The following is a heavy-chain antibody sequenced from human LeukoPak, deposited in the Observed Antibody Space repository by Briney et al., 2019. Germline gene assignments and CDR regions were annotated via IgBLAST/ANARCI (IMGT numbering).Heavy chain of an antibody. J-gene: IGHJ4*02. D-gene: IGHD6-6*01. Sequence: GGSLRLSCAASGFTFSGYSMNWVRQAPGKGLEWVSSISSSSSYIYYADSVKGRFTISRDNAKNSLYLQMNSLRAEDTAVYYCARDGSSTVTDDYWGQGTLVTVSS. CDR3: ARDGSSTVTDDY. CDR1: GFTFSGYS. V-gene: IGHV3-21*01. CDR2: ISSSSSYI.